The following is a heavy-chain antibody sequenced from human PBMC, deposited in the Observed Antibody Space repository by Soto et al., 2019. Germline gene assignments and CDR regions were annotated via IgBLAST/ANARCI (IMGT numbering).Heavy chain of an antibody. D-gene: IGHD6-19*01. CDR3: AKDREEWQVMYGMDV. Sequence: QVQLVESGGGVVQPGRSLRLSCEVSGFTFSTYGMHWVRQAPGKGLEWVAVISYDESKEYYADSVRGRFTISRDESNNRLYLQMNSLRVEDTAVYYCAKDREEWQVMYGMDVWGQGTTVTVSS. J-gene: IGHJ6*02. CDR2: ISYDESKE. CDR1: GFTFSTYG. V-gene: IGHV3-30*18.